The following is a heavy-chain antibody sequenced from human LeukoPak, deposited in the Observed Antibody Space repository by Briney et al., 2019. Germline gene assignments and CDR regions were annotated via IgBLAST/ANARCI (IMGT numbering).Heavy chain of an antibody. CDR2: ISGSGGST. CDR1: GFTFSTYS. V-gene: IGHV3-23*01. CDR3: AKGGAATTPYYYYGMDV. J-gene: IGHJ6*02. Sequence: GGSLRLSCAASGFTFSTYSMSWVRQAPGKGLEWVSAISGSGGSTYYADSVKGRFTISRDNSKNTLYLQMNSLRAEDTAVYYCAKGGAATTPYYYYGMDVWGQGTTVTVSS. D-gene: IGHD1/OR15-1a*01.